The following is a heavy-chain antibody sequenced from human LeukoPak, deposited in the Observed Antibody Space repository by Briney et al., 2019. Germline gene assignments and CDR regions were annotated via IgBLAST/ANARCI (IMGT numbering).Heavy chain of an antibody. Sequence: GGSLRLSCAASGFSVSHNYMTWVRQAPGKGLEWVSIIYSGANGGSTYYADSVKGRFTISRDNSKNTLYLQMNSLRAEDTAVYYCAKDPGEYYYDSSGYYFQHWGQGTLVTVSS. CDR3: AKDPGEYYYDSSGYYFQH. CDR1: GFSVSHNY. CDR2: IYSGANGGST. D-gene: IGHD3-22*01. V-gene: IGHV3-53*01. J-gene: IGHJ1*01.